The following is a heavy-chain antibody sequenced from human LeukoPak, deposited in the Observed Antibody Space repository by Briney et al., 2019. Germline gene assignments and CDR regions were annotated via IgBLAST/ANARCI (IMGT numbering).Heavy chain of an antibody. CDR2: INHSGST. Sequence: SKTLSLTCAVYGGSFSGYYWSWIRQPPGKGLEWIGEINHSGSTNYNPSLKSRVTISVDTSKNQFSLKLSSVTAADTAVYYCARSGDYDSSGYYHGRRFDYWGQGTLVTVSS. D-gene: IGHD3-22*01. CDR1: GGSFSGYY. J-gene: IGHJ4*02. V-gene: IGHV4-34*01. CDR3: ARSGDYDSSGYYHGRRFDY.